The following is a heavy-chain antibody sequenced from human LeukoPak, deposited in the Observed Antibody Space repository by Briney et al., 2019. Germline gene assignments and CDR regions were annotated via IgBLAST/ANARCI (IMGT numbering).Heavy chain of an antibody. Sequence: PGGSLRLSCAASGFTFSSYAMNWVRQAPGKGLEWVSAISGSGGSTYSTDSVKGRFTISRDNSKNTLYLQMNSLRAEDTAVYYCAKATLNYDLAGYYYGMDVWGQGTTVAVSS. CDR1: GFTFSSYA. CDR3: AKATLNYDLAGYYYGMDV. J-gene: IGHJ6*02. CDR2: ISGSGGST. D-gene: IGHD3-16*01. V-gene: IGHV3-23*01.